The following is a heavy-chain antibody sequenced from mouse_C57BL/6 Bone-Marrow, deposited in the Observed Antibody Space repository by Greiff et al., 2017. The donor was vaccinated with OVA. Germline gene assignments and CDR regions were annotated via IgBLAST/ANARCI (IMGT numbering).Heavy chain of an antibody. V-gene: IGHV1-78*01. Sequence: VQGVESDAELVKPGASVKISCKVSGYTFTDHTIHWMKQRPEQGLEWIGYIYPRDGSTKYNEKFKGKATLTADKSSSTAYMQLNSLTSEDSAVYFCARWVSKRGVYYAMDYWGQGTSVTVSS. J-gene: IGHJ4*01. CDR2: IYPRDGST. CDR1: GYTFTDHT. CDR3: ARWVSKRGVYYAMDY. D-gene: IGHD2-2*01.